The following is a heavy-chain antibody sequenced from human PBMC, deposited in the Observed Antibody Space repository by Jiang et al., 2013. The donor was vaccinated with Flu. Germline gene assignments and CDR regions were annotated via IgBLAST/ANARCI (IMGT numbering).Heavy chain of an antibody. Sequence: GAEVKKPGASVKVSCKASGYTFTSYDINWVRQATGQGLEWMGWMNPNSGNTGYAQKFQGRVTMTRNTSISTAYMELSSLRSEDTAVYYCAAASDTAMVTYYYYYGMDVWGQGTTVTVSS. CDR2: MNPNSGNT. CDR3: AAASDTAMVTYYYYYGMDV. D-gene: IGHD5-18*01. V-gene: IGHV1-8*01. CDR1: GYTFTSYD. J-gene: IGHJ6*02.